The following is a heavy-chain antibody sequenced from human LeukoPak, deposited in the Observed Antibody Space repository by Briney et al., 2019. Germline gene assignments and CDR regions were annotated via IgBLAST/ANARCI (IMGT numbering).Heavy chain of an antibody. D-gene: IGHD2-8*01. V-gene: IGHV1-18*01. CDR1: GYTFTSYG. CDR3: ATALGYCTNGLCHWGPSGSVPAFDI. Sequence: ASVKVSCKASGYTFTSYGISWVRQAPGQGLEWMGWISAYNGNTNYAQKLQGRVTMTTDTSTSTAYMELRSLRSDDTAVYYCATALGYCTNGLCHWGPSGSVPAFDIWGQGTMVTVSS. J-gene: IGHJ3*02. CDR2: ISAYNGNT.